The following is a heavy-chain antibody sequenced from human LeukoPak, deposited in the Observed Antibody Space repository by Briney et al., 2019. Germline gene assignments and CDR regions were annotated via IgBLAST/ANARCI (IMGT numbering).Heavy chain of an antibody. Sequence: SETLSLTCTVSGGSISSSSYYWGWIRQPPGKGLEWIGSIYYSGSTYYNPSLKSRVTISVDMSKNQFSLKLSSVTAADTAVYYCASGTYGDYRYWGQGTLVTVSS. D-gene: IGHD4-17*01. J-gene: IGHJ4*02. CDR1: GGSISSSSYY. V-gene: IGHV4-39*01. CDR3: ASGTYGDYRY. CDR2: IYYSGST.